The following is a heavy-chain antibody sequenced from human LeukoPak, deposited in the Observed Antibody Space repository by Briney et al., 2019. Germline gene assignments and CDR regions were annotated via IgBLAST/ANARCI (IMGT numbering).Heavy chain of an antibody. CDR3: ARHLGYCSSTSCYTGTFDY. D-gene: IGHD2-2*02. Sequence: PSETLSLTCTVSGGSISSYYWSWIRQPPGKGLEWIGYIYYNGSTNYNPSLKSRVTISVDTSKNQFSLKLSSVTAADTAVYYCARHLGYCSSTSCYTGTFDYWGQGTQVTVSS. V-gene: IGHV4-59*08. J-gene: IGHJ4*02. CDR2: IYYNGST. CDR1: GGSISSYY.